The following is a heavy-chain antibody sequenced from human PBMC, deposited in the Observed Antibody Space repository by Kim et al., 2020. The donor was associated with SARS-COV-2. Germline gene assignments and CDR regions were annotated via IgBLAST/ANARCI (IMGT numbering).Heavy chain of an antibody. Sequence: GGSLRLSCAASGFTFSTDWMSWVRQAPGKGLEWVANIKRDGSEKYYLDSVKGRFTISRDNAKNSLYLQMNSLRADDTAVYYCARECGYWGRGTLVTVSS. CDR2: IKRDGSEK. CDR1: GFTFSTDW. CDR3: ARECGY. D-gene: IGHD2-21*01. J-gene: IGHJ4*02. V-gene: IGHV3-7*01.